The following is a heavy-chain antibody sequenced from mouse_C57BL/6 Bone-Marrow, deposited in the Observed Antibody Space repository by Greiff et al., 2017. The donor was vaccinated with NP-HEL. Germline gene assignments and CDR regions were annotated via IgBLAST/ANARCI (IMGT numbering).Heavy chain of an antibody. CDR1: GYTFTDYY. CDR2: INPYNGGT. J-gene: IGHJ4*01. D-gene: IGHD2-1*01. CDR3: ARSGIYYGNYVLYYYAMDY. Sequence: EVQLQQSGPVLVKPGASVKMSCKASGYTFTDYYMNWVKQSHGKSLEWIGVINPYNGGTSYNQKFKGKATLTVDKSSSTAYMELNSLTSEDSAVYYCARSGIYYGNYVLYYYAMDYWGQGTSVTVSS. V-gene: IGHV1-19*01.